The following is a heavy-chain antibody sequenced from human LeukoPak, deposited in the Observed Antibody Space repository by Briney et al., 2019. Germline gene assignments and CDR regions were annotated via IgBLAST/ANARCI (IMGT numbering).Heavy chain of an antibody. J-gene: IGHJ5*02. CDR1: GGSISSYY. Sequence: SETLSLTCTVSGGSISSYYWSWIRQPPGKGLEWIGYIYTSGSTNYNPSLTSRVTISVDTSKNQFSLKLSSVTAADTAVYYCARLIKVAWFDPWGQGTLVTVSS. CDR2: IYTSGST. D-gene: IGHD2-15*01. CDR3: ARLIKVAWFDP. V-gene: IGHV4-4*09.